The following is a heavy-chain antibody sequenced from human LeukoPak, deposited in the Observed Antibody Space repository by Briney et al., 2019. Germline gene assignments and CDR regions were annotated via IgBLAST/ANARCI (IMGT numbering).Heavy chain of an antibody. CDR3: ARDNVGSLDF. Sequence: SETLSLTCSVSGDSVTSHGWSWVRQPPGKGLEWIGYVYASGANSDNCNPSLKRRITISVDTSRNQFSLRLNSVTAADTAIYYCARDNVGSLDFWGQGILVTVSS. J-gene: IGHJ4*02. D-gene: IGHD3-10*01. CDR2: VYASGAN. V-gene: IGHV4-59*02. CDR1: GDSVTSHG.